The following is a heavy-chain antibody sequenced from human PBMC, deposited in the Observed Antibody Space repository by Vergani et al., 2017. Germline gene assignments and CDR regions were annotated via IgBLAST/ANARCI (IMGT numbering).Heavy chain of an antibody. J-gene: IGHJ5*02. CDR1: GYTFTSYY. Sequence: QVQLVQSGAEVKKPGASVKVSCKASGYTFTSYYMHWVRQAPGQGLEWMGIINPSGGSTSYAQKFQGRVTMTRDTSTSTVYMELSSMRSEDTAVYYCARDRRYCSSTSCYVGRDWFDPWGKGTLVTVSS. D-gene: IGHD2-2*01. V-gene: IGHV1-46*01. CDR2: INPSGGST. CDR3: ARDRRYCSSTSCYVGRDWFDP.